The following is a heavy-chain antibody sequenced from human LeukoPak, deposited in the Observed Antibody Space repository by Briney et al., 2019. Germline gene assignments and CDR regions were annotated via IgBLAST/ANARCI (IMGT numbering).Heavy chain of an antibody. Sequence: SETLTLTCAVSGYSISSGYYWGWIRQPPGKGLEWIGSIYHSGSTYYNPSLKSRVTISVDTSKNQFSLKLSSVTAADTAVYYCASGSYYFDYWGQGTLVTVSS. CDR2: IYHSGST. CDR3: ASGSYYFDY. V-gene: IGHV4-38-2*01. J-gene: IGHJ4*02. D-gene: IGHD1-26*01. CDR1: GYSISSGYY.